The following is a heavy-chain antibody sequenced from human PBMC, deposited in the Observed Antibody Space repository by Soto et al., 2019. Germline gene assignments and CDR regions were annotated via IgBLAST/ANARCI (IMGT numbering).Heavy chain of an antibody. J-gene: IGHJ4*02. CDR3: ARDPTSSSTLYGFWSGYPYYFDY. CDR1: GFTFSSYS. Sequence: GGSLRLSCAASGFTFSSYSMNWVRQAPGKGLEWVSYISSSSSTIYYADSVKGRFTISRDNAKNLLYLQMNSLRAEDLVVYYCARDPTSSSTLYGFWSGYPYYFDYWGQGTLVTVSS. D-gene: IGHD3-3*01. V-gene: IGHV3-48*01. CDR2: ISSSSSTI.